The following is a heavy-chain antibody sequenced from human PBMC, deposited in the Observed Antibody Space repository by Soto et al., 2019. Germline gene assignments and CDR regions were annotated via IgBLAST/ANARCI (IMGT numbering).Heavy chain of an antibody. CDR1: GYTFTSYG. CDR3: ASVPRLSVWGSYRYTGYNGWFDP. V-gene: IGHV1-18*01. CDR2: ISAYNGNT. D-gene: IGHD3-16*02. J-gene: IGHJ5*02. Sequence: QVQLVQSGAEVKKPGASVKVSCKASGYTFTSYGISWVRQAPGQGLEWMGWISAYNGNTNYAQKLQSRVTMTTDTSTSTAYMELRSLRSDDTAVYYCASVPRLSVWGSYRYTGYNGWFDPWGQGTLVTVSS.